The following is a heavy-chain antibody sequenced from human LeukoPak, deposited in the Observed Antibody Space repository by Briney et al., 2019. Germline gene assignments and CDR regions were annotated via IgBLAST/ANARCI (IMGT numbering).Heavy chain of an antibody. D-gene: IGHD4-17*01. CDR1: GFTFSSYS. J-gene: IGHJ4*02. V-gene: IGHV3-21*01. CDR2: ISSGSSYI. Sequence: GGSLRLSCAASGFTFSSYSMNWVRQAPGKGLEWVSSISSGSSYIYYADSVKGRFTISRDNAKNSLYLQMNSLRAEDTAVYYCARDPHDYGDHEGDYWGQGTLVTVSS. CDR3: ARDPHDYGDHEGDY.